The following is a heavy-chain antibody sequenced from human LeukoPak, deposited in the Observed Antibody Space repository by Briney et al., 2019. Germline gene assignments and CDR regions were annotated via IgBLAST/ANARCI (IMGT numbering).Heavy chain of an antibody. D-gene: IGHD3-22*01. CDR2: ISSSGGST. J-gene: IGHJ4*02. V-gene: IGHV3-23*01. Sequence: AGGSLRLSCAASGFTFSSYAMSWVRQAPGKGLEWVSAISSSGGSTYYADSVKVRFTISRDNSKNTLYLQMNSLRAEDTAVYYCAKKGVASSGPSHFDYWGQGTLVTVSS. CDR1: GFTFSSYA. CDR3: AKKGVASSGPSHFDY.